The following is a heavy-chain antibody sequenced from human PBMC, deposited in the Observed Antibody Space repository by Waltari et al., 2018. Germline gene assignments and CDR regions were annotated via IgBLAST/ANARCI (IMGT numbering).Heavy chain of an antibody. V-gene: IGHV1-8*01. J-gene: IGHJ4*02. Sequence: QVQLVQSGAEVKKPGASVKVSCKASGYTFTSYDINWVRQATGQGLEWMGWMNPNSGNTGYAQKFQGRFTMTRNTSISTAYMELSSLRSEDTAVYYCARAAGGYDFWSGYYPYDYWGQGTLVTVSS. CDR2: MNPNSGNT. CDR1: GYTFTSYD. D-gene: IGHD3-3*01. CDR3: ARAAGGYDFWSGYYPYDY.